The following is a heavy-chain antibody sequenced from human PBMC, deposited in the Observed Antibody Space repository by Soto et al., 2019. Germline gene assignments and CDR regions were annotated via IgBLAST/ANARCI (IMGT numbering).Heavy chain of an antibody. CDR2: IYPGDSNT. CDR1: GYSFTSYW. J-gene: IGHJ6*02. CDR3: ARHAYDFWSGHPNPRYYYGMDV. V-gene: IGHV5-51*01. Sequence: GESLKISCKGSGYSFTSYWIGWVRQMPGKGLEWMGIIYPGDSNTRYSPTLQGQVTISVDKSISTAYLQWSSLKATDTAMYYCARHAYDFWSGHPNPRYYYGMDVWGQGTTVTVSS. D-gene: IGHD3-3*01.